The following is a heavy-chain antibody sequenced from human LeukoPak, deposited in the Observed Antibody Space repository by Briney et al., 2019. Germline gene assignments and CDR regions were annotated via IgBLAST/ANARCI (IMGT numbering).Heavy chain of an antibody. CDR2: INPNSGAT. CDR3: ALEEDSYGLDY. D-gene: IGHD5-18*01. Sequence: ASVKVSCKASGYTFTGYYIYWVRQAPGQGLEWMGWINPNSGATNYAQKFQGRVTMTRDTSISTAYMELSRLRFDDTAVYYCALEEDSYGLDYWGQGTLVTVSS. J-gene: IGHJ4*02. V-gene: IGHV1-2*02. CDR1: GYTFTGYY.